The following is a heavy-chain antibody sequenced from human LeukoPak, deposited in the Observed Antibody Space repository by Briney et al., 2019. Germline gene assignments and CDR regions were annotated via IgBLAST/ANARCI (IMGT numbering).Heavy chain of an antibody. CDR3: ARARSPQGYYYGMDV. CDR2: ISYDGSNK. V-gene: IGHV3-30*04. J-gene: IGHJ6*04. Sequence: GGSLRLSCAASGFTFSSYAMHWVRQAPGKGLEWVAVISYDGSNKYYADSVKGRFTISRDNSMNTLYLQMNSLRAEDTAVYYCARARSPQGYYYGMDVWGKGTTVTVSS. CDR1: GFTFSSYA.